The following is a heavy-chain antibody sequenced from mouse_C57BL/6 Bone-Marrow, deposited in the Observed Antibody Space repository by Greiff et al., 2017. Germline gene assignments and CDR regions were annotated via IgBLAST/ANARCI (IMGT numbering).Heavy chain of an antibody. CDR2: IYPGSGST. CDR3: ARYYGSSYFDY. D-gene: IGHD1-1*01. V-gene: IGHV1-55*01. CDR1: GYTFTSYW. J-gene: IGHJ2*01. Sequence: LVESGAELVKPGASVKMSCKASGYTFTSYWITWVKQRPGQGLEWIGDIYPGSGSTNYNEKFKSKATLTVDTSSSTAYMQLSSLTSEDSAVYYCARYYGSSYFDYWGQGTTLTVSS.